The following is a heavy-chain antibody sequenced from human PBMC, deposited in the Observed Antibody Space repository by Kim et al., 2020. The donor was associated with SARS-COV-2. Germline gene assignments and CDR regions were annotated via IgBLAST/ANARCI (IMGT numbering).Heavy chain of an antibody. CDR2: IDPSDSYT. D-gene: IGHD5-18*01. V-gene: IGHV5-10-1*01. Sequence: GASLKISCKGSGYSFTSYWISWVRQMPGKGLEWMGRIDPSDSYTNYSPSFQGHVTISADKSISTAYLQWSSLKASDTAMYYCARTFYSYGPNFDYWGQGTLGTVSS. CDR1: GYSFTSYW. CDR3: ARTFYSYGPNFDY. J-gene: IGHJ4*02.